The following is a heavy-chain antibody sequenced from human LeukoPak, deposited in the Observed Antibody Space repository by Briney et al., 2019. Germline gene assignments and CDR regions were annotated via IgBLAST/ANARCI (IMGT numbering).Heavy chain of an antibody. CDR3: ARPLTGGYTPLDD. Sequence: GESLKISCKGSGYTFTNYWIGWVRQMPGKGLEWMGRIDPSDSYTDYSPSFQGHVTISADKSISTAYLQWSSLKASDTAMYYCARPLTGGYTPLDDWGQGTLVTVSS. CDR1: GYTFTNYW. V-gene: IGHV5-10-1*01. D-gene: IGHD3-22*01. CDR2: IDPSDSYT. J-gene: IGHJ4*02.